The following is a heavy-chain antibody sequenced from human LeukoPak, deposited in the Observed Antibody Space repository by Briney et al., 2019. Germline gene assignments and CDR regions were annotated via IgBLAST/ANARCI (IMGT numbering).Heavy chain of an antibody. J-gene: IGHJ3*02. CDR2: NIPIFGTA. V-gene: IGHV1-69*05. Sequence: ASVKVSCKSSGYTFTSYDINWVRQPTGQGLEWMGGNIPIFGTANYAQKFQGRATITTDESTSPAYMELSSLRSEDTAVYYCARPQGAAGTRPLGAFDIWGQGTMVTVSS. CDR3: ARPQGAAGTRPLGAFDI. CDR1: GYTFTSYD. D-gene: IGHD6-13*01.